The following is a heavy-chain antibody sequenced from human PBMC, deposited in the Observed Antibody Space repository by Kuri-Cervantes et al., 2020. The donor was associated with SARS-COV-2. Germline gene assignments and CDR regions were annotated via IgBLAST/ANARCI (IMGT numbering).Heavy chain of an antibody. Sequence: GESLKISCAASGFTFSSYSMNWVRQAPGKGLEWVSSISSSSSYTNYADSVKGRFTISRDNAKNSLYLQMNSLRAGDTAVYYCARRGILYYDSSGFAFDIWGQGTMVTVSS. CDR3: ARRGILYYDSSGFAFDI. CDR1: GFTFSSYS. D-gene: IGHD3-22*01. J-gene: IGHJ3*02. V-gene: IGHV3-21*04. CDR2: ISSSSSYT.